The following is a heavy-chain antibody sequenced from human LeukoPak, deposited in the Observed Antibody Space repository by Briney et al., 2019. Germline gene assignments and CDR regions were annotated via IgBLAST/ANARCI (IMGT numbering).Heavy chain of an antibody. V-gene: IGHV1-69*13. J-gene: IGHJ4*02. D-gene: IGHD6-13*01. CDR1: GGTFSSYA. CDR3: ARMGYSSSWHGDY. CDR2: IIPIFGTA. Sequence: SVKVSCKASGGTFSSYAISWVRQPPGQGLEWMGGIIPIFGTAHYAQKFQGRVTITADESTSTAYMELSSLRSEDTAVYYCARMGYSSSWHGDYWGQGTLVTVSS.